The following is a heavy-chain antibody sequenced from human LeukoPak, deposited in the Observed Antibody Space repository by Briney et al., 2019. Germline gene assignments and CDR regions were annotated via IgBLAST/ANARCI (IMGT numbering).Heavy chain of an antibody. D-gene: IGHD3-22*01. CDR2: ISGSGGST. CDR3: AKREDYYDSSGQSQH. V-gene: IGHV3-23*01. CDR1: GFTFSSYA. Sequence: GRPLRLSCAASGFTFSSYAMSWVRQAPGKGLEWVSAISGSGGSTYYADSVKGRFTISRDNSKNTLYLQMNSLRAEDTAVYYCAKREDYYDSSGQSQHWGQGTLVTVSS. J-gene: IGHJ1*01.